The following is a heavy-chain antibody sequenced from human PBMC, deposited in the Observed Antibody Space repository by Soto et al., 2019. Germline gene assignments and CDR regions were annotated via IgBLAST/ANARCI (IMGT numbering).Heavy chain of an antibody. D-gene: IGHD3-3*02. CDR2: ISSDENIK. Sequence: GGSLRLSCAASGLPFSAYGLHWVRQAPGKGLEWVAVISSDENIKYYADSVRGRFTISRDNSQNTLYLQMHSLRAEDTAIYYCAKDGAFSLGRYHYCGVDVWGQGTTVTVSS. J-gene: IGHJ6*02. V-gene: IGHV3-30*18. CDR3: AKDGAFSLGRYHYCGVDV. CDR1: GLPFSAYG.